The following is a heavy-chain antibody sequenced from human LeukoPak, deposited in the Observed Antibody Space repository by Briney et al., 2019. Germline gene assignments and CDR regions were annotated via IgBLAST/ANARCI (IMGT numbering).Heavy chain of an antibody. CDR1: GYTFTGYY. D-gene: IGHD4-17*01. CDR2: INPNSGGT. Sequence: ASVKVSXKASGYTFTGYYMHWVRQAPGQGLEWIGWINPNSGGTNYAQKFQGRVTMTRDTSISTAYMELSRLRSDDTAVYYCARVDGDYGDYIDYWGQGTLVTVSS. V-gene: IGHV1-2*02. J-gene: IGHJ4*02. CDR3: ARVDGDYGDYIDY.